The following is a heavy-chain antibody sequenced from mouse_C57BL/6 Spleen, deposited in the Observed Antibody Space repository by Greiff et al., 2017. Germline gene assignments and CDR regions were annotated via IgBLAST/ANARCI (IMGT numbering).Heavy chain of an antibody. CDR2: IDPEDGET. V-gene: IGHV14-2*01. D-gene: IGHD2-4*01. CDR1: GFNIKGYH. CDR3: SSYDYGYYPMDY. Sequence: VQLKESGAELVKPGASVKLSCTASGFNIKGYHMHWVKQRTEQGLEWIGRIDPEDGETKYAPEFQGKATITAATSSTTAYLQLSSLTSDDTAVYYCSSYDYGYYPMDYWGQGTSVTVSS. J-gene: IGHJ4*01.